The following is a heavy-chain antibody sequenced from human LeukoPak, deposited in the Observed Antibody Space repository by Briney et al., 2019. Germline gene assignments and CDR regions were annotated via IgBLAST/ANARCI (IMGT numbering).Heavy chain of an antibody. Sequence: GRSLRLSCAASGFTFRSYGMHWVRQAPGKGLEWVAVISYDGSNKYYADSVKGRFTISRDNSKNTLYLQMNSLRAEDTAVYYCAKDRARRRSSGYEPYFDYWGQGTLVTVSS. V-gene: IGHV3-30*18. CDR1: GFTFRSYG. CDR3: AKDRARRRSSGYEPYFDY. CDR2: ISYDGSNK. D-gene: IGHD5-12*01. J-gene: IGHJ4*02.